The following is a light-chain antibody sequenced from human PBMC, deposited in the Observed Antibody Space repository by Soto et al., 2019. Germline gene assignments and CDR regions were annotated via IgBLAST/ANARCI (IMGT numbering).Light chain of an antibody. J-gene: IGKJ1*01. V-gene: IGKV3-20*01. CDR1: QSVSSSF. CDR2: GAS. CDR3: QQYDSSPWT. Sequence: ESVLTQSPGTLSLSPGERATLSCRASQSVSSSFLAWYQLKPGQAPRLLIYGASSRATGIPDRFSGSGSGTDVTLTISRLEPEDFAVYYCQQYDSSPWTFDQGTKVEIK.